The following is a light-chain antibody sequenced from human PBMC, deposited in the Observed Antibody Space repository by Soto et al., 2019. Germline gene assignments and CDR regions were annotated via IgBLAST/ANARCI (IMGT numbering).Light chain of an antibody. Sequence: QSVLTQPPSVSGTPGLRVNISCSGGISNIGKDTVNWYQQLPGTAPKLLMFNDDKRPSGIPDRFSGSKSGTSGTLDITGLQTGDEADYYCATWDGSLPGEVFGGGTKLTVL. CDR3: ATWDGSLPGEV. J-gene: IGLJ2*01. CDR1: ISNIGKDT. V-gene: IGLV1-44*01. CDR2: NDD.